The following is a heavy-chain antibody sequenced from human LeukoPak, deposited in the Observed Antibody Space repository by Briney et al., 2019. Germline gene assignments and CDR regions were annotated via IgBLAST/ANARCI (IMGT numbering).Heavy chain of an antibody. V-gene: IGHV4-30-4*07. J-gene: IGHJ4*02. D-gene: IGHD3-22*01. CDR3: ARGVIRKRYYFDY. CDR1: GGSISSGGYS. Sequence: SETLSLTCAVSGGSISSGGYSWSWIRQPPGKGLEWIGYIYYSGSTYYNPSLKSRVTISVDTSKNQFSLKLSSVTAADTAVYYCARGVIRKRYYFDYWGQGTRVTVSS. CDR2: IYYSGST.